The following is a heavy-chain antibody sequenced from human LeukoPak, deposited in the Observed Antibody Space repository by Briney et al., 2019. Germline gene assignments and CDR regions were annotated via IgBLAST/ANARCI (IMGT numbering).Heavy chain of an antibody. D-gene: IGHD5-12*01. V-gene: IGHV4-34*01. CDR3: ARRRIVATISGYFDY. Sequence: SETLSLTCAVYGGSFSGYYWSWIRQPPGKGLEWIGEINHSGSTNYNPSLKSRVTISVDTSKNQFSLKLSSVTAADTAMYYCARRRIVATISGYFDYWGQGTLVTVSS. J-gene: IGHJ4*02. CDR2: INHSGST. CDR1: GGSFSGYY.